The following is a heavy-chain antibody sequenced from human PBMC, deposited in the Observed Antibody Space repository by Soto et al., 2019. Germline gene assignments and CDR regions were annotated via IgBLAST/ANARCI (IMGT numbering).Heavy chain of an antibody. J-gene: IGHJ4*02. V-gene: IGHV4-61*01. Sequence: QVQLQESGPGLVKPSETLSLTCTVSGGSVSSGSYYWSWIRQPPGKGLEWIGYIYYSGSTNYNPSLKSRVTISVDTSKNQFSLKLSSVTAADTAVYYCARVEMATRIYDYWGQGTLVTVSS. CDR2: IYYSGST. D-gene: IGHD5-12*01. CDR3: ARVEMATRIYDY. CDR1: GGSVSSGSYY.